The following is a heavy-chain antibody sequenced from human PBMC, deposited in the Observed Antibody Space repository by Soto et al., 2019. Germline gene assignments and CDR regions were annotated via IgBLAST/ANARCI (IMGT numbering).Heavy chain of an antibody. CDR1: GFTVTDIY. V-gene: IGHV3-66*01. CDR3: VREPRYCSGGSCSIMGDAFDI. Sequence: EVQLVESGGGLVQPGGSLRLSCVASGFTVTDIYMNWVRQAPGKGLEWVSVIYNEFTDYADSVRGRFSISTDSSKNALYLQMNSLSAEESAVYYCVREPRYCSGGSCSIMGDAFDIWGQGTMVTVSS. CDR2: IYNEFT. D-gene: IGHD2-15*01. J-gene: IGHJ3*02.